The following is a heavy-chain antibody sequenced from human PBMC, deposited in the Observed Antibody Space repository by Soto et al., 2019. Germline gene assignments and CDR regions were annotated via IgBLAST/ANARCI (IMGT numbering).Heavy chain of an antibody. V-gene: IGHV4-38-2*01. CDR1: GYSICSGYY. CDR2: IYHSGRA. D-gene: IGHD4-4*01. Sequence: SSETLSLTCAVSGYSICSGYYWVWIRQPSGQGLEWIGTIYHSGRAYYNPSLMNRVTISVDTTKNQISLKLSSGTAADTDAYSCAGAPSAYSDYLDYWGQGTLVTVSS. J-gene: IGHJ4*02. CDR3: AGAPSAYSDYLDY.